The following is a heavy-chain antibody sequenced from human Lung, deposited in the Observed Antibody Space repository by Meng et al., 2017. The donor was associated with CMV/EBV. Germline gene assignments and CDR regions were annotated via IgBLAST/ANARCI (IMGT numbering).Heavy chain of an antibody. CDR1: GGSISSSSYY. D-gene: IGHD1-14*01. V-gene: IGHV4-39*01. CDR3: ARHHHSPTFDY. J-gene: IGHJ4*02. CDR2: VVYSATT. Sequence: ESGPELVQPSEPLSLTSPVSGGSISSSSYYWAWIRQPPGEGLEWIGSVVYSATTYYTSSLKSRVSISVDTSKNQFSLKLSSVTAADTAVYYCARHHHSPTFDYWGQGTLVTVSS.